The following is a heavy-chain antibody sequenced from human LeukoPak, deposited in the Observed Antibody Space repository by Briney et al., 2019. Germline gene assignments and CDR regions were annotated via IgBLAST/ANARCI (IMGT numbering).Heavy chain of an antibody. CDR3: AKITPNYYYGMDV. J-gene: IGHJ6*02. CDR2: ISYDGSNK. CDR1: GFTFSSYG. Sequence: GGSLRLSCAASGFTFSSYGIHWVRQAPGKGLEWVAVISYDGSNKYYADSVKGRFTISRDNSKNTLYLQMNSLRAEDTAVYYCAKITPNYYYGMDVWGQGTTVTVSS. V-gene: IGHV3-30*18. D-gene: IGHD1-14*01.